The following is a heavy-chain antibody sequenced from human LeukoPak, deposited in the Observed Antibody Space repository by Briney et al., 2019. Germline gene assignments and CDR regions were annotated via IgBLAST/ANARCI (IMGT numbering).Heavy chain of an antibody. CDR2: IYYSGSA. V-gene: IGHV4-39*01. CDR1: GGSISSSSYY. J-gene: IGHJ4*02. Sequence: SETLSLTCTVSGGSISSSSYYWGWIRQPPGKGLEWIGSIYYSGSACYNPSLKSRVTISVDTSKNQFSLKLSSVTAAGTAVYYCARRSRYYDSSGYGFDYWGQGTLVTVSS. CDR3: ARRSRYYDSSGYGFDY. D-gene: IGHD3-22*01.